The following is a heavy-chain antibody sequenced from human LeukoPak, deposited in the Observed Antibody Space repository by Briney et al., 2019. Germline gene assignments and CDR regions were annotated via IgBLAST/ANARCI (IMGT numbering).Heavy chain of an antibody. V-gene: IGHV1-3*01. CDR2: INPGNGNT. CDR3: ARDDRVVAFHI. J-gene: IGHJ3*02. Sequence: ASVKVSCKTSGYYFISYLMHWVRQAPGQRLEWMGWINPGNGNTKYSQKFQGRVTFTKDTSASTTYMELSSLRSEDTAVYYCARDDRVVAFHIWGQGTMVTVSS. D-gene: IGHD3-10*01. CDR1: GYYFISYL.